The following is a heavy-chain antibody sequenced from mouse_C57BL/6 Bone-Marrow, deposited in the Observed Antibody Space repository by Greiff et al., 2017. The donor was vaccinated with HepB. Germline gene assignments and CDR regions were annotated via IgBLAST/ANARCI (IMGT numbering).Heavy chain of an antibody. CDR3: ARDEDGYLFAY. CDR2: IYPGGGYT. CDR1: GYTFTNYW. V-gene: IGHV1-63*01. D-gene: IGHD2-3*01. Sequence: VQLQQSGAELVRPGTSVKMSCKASGYTFTNYWIGWAKQRPGHGLEWIGDIYPGGGYTNYNEKFKGKATLTADKSSSTAYMQCSSLTSEDSAIYYCARDEDGYLFAYWGQGTLVTVSA. J-gene: IGHJ3*01.